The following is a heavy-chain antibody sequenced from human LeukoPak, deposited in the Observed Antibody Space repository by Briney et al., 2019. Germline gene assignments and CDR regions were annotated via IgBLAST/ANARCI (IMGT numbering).Heavy chain of an antibody. Sequence: PGGSLRLSCAASGFTFSSYAMSWVRQAPGKGLEWVSAISGSGGSTYYADSVKGRFTISRDNSKNTLYLQMNSLRAEDTAVYYCAKDPSWGVVTAPFDYWGQGTLVTVSS. CDR1: GFTFSSYA. J-gene: IGHJ4*02. D-gene: IGHD2-21*02. CDR3: AKDPSWGVVTAPFDY. V-gene: IGHV3-23*01. CDR2: ISGSGGST.